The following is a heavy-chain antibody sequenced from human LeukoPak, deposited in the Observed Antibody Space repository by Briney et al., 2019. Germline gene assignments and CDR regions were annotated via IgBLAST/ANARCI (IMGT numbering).Heavy chain of an antibody. CDR2: ISGSGGTT. Sequence: GGSLRLSCVPSGFPFSSFAMTWVRQAPGKGLEWVSSISGSGGTTYYADSVKGRFTISRDDAKSSLYLQMNSLRAEDTAVYYCARRQGRRGIVGPTILKGAFDIWGQGTMVTVSS. D-gene: IGHD1-26*01. J-gene: IGHJ3*02. CDR1: GFPFSSFA. V-gene: IGHV3-23*01. CDR3: ARRQGRRGIVGPTILKGAFDI.